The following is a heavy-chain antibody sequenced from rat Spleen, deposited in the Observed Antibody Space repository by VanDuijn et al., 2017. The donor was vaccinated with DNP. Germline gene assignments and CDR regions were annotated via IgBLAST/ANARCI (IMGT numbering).Heavy chain of an antibody. J-gene: IGHJ1*01. Sequence: EVQLVESGGGLVQPGRSLKLSCAASGFTFSNYDMAWVRQAPTRGLEWVASISPSGDNTYHRDSVKGRFTVSRDNAESSLYLQMGSLRSEDTATYYCARRANWIYWYFDFWGPGTMVTVSS. D-gene: IGHD5-1*01. CDR3: ARRANWIYWYFDF. CDR2: ISPSGDNT. CDR1: GFTFSNYD. V-gene: IGHV5-25*01.